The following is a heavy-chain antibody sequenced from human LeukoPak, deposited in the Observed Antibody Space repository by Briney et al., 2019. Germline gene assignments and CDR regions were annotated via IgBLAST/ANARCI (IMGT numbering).Heavy chain of an antibody. CDR2: IRHDETRI. CDR1: GFTFSSYG. Sequence: GGSLRLSCAASGFTFSSYGMHWGRQAPGEGLEWVAFIRHDETRIFYGDSVKGRFTISRDNSKNMVYLQLNSLSAEDTALYYCAKSVIPNSYQGTYYMDVWGKGTTVTVFS. J-gene: IGHJ6*03. CDR3: AKSVIPNSYQGTYYMDV. D-gene: IGHD3-16*02. V-gene: IGHV3-30*02.